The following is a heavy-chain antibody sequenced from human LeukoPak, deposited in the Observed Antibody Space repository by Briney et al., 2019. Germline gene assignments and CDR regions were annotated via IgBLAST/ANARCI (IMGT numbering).Heavy chain of an antibody. CDR1: GFTFSRCE. V-gene: IGHV3-48*03. CDR3: ARDPGYNYGFDY. D-gene: IGHD5-18*01. CDR2: ISSSGSTI. Sequence: GGSLRLSCAASGFTFSRCEMNWVRQAPGKGLEWVSYISSSGSTIYYADSVKGRFTISRDNAKNSLYLQMNSLRAEDTAVYYCARDPGYNYGFDYWGQGTLVTVSS. J-gene: IGHJ4*02.